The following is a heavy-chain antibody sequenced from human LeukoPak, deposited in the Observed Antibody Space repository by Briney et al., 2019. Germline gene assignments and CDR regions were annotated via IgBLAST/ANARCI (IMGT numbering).Heavy chain of an antibody. CDR3: ASTYQYVDSGYYPFAY. V-gene: IGHV3-21*01. CDR2: ISSSGSYI. J-gene: IGHJ4*02. Sequence: GGSLRLSCAASAFTFSSYSMNWVRQAPGKGLEWVSSISSSGSYIYYADSVKGRFTTSRDNSKNTLWLQMSSIRPEDTAVYYCASTYQYVDSGYYPFAYWGQGTLVTVSS. CDR1: AFTFSSYS. D-gene: IGHD3-22*01.